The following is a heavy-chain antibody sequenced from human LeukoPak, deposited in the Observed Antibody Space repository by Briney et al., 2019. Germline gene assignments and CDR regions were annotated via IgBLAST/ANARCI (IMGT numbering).Heavy chain of an antibody. Sequence: GGSLRLSCAASGFTFSNFAMSWVRQPPGKGLEWVSGISGSGGTTYYADSVKGRFTISRDNSKNTLSLEMNGLRAEDTAVYYCAKARSLTCGGDCYQIDYWGQGTLVIVSS. CDR3: AKARSLTCGGDCYQIDY. CDR2: ISGSGGTT. J-gene: IGHJ4*02. D-gene: IGHD2-21*02. V-gene: IGHV3-23*01. CDR1: GFTFSNFA.